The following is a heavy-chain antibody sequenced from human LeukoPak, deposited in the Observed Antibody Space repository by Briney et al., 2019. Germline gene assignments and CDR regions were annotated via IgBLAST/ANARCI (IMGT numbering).Heavy chain of an antibody. V-gene: IGHV3-23*01. CDR2: ISGSGGST. J-gene: IGHJ3*02. CDR3: AKDSPAQIVGATGAFDI. D-gene: IGHD1-26*01. CDR1: GFTVSRLG. Sequence: PGGSLRLSCAASGFTVSRLGMHWVRQAPGKGLEWVSAISGSGGSTYYADSVKGRFTISRDNSKNTLYLQMNSLRAEDTAVYYCAKDSPAQIVGATGAFDIWGQGTMVTVSS.